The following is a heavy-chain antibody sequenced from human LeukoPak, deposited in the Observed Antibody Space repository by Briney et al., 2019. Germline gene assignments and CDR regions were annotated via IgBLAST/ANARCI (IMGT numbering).Heavy chain of an antibody. CDR1: GGSISSSSYY. Sequence: SETLSLTCIVSGGSISSSSYYWGWIRQPPGKGLEFIGSMSYSGSTYYNPSLKSRVTISVDTSKNQVSLNLSSVTAADTAVYCCAREISRGMVRGVVDYWGQGTLVTVSS. J-gene: IGHJ4*02. D-gene: IGHD3-10*01. CDR2: MSYSGST. V-gene: IGHV4-39*07. CDR3: AREISRGMVRGVVDY.